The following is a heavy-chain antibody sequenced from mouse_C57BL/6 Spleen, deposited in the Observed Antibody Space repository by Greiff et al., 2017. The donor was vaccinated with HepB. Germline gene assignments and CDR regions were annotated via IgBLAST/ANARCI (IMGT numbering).Heavy chain of an antibody. Sequence: VQLQESGAELARPGASVKLSCKASGYTFTSYGISWVKQRTGQGLEWIGEIYPRSGNTYYNEKFKGKATLTADKSSSTAYMELRSLTSEDSAVYFWSREIISVYYYGSSYRFDYWGQGTTLTVSS. V-gene: IGHV1-81*01. CDR2: IYPRSGNT. CDR3: SREIISVYYYGSSYRFDY. J-gene: IGHJ2*01. CDR1: GYTFTSYG. D-gene: IGHD1-1*01.